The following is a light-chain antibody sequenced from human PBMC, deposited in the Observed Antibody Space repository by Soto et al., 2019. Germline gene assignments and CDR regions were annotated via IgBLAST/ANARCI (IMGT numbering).Light chain of an antibody. CDR1: QSISNW. CDR3: QQYTSYYT. J-gene: IGKJ2*01. CDR2: KAS. Sequence: DIQMTQSPSTLSASVGDRVTITCRASQSISNWLAWYQQKPGKAPKILIYKASTLQSGVPSRFSGSGSGADFTLTISSLQPDYLGTYYCQQYTSYYTFGQGTKLETK. V-gene: IGKV1-5*03.